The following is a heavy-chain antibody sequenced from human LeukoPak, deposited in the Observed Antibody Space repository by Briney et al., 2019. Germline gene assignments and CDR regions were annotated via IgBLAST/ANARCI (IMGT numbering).Heavy chain of an antibody. CDR2: INHSGST. J-gene: IGHJ4*02. Sequence: SETLSLTCAVYGGSFIGYYWSWIRQPPGKGVEWIGEINHSGSTNYNPSLKSRVTISVDTSKNQFSLKLSSVTAADTAVYYCARALGGYYDSSGYGLWGQGTLVTVSS. V-gene: IGHV4-34*01. D-gene: IGHD3-22*01. CDR1: GGSFIGYY. CDR3: ARALGGYYDSSGYGL.